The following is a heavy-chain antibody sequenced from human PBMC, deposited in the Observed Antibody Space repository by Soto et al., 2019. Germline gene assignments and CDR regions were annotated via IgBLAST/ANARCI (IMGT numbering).Heavy chain of an antibody. Sequence: LRLSCVASGFTFSNYAMSWVRQAPGKGLEWVSGISASGRDTYYADSVKDRFTISRDSFKNTLYLQMNSLRAEDTGTYYCAKGKTSGWYYFDYWGQGALVTVSS. V-gene: IGHV3-23*01. CDR2: ISASGRDT. CDR1: GFTFSNYA. J-gene: IGHJ4*02. D-gene: IGHD6-19*01. CDR3: AKGKTSGWYYFDY.